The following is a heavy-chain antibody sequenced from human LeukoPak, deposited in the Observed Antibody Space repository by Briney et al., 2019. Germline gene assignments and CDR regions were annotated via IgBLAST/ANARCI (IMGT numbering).Heavy chain of an antibody. V-gene: IGHV3-30-3*01. J-gene: IGHJ4*02. CDR2: ISYDGSNK. Sequence: GGSLRLSCAASGFTFSSYAMHWVRQAPGKGLEWVAVISYDGSNKYYADSVKGRFTISRDNSKNTLYLQMNSLRAEDTAVYYCAKDGDPYYGDYHKGVSDWGQGTLVTVSS. CDR3: AKDGDPYYGDYHKGVSD. CDR1: GFTFSSYA. D-gene: IGHD4-17*01.